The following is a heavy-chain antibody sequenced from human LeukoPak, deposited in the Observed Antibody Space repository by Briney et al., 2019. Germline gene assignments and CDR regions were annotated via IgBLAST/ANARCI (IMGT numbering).Heavy chain of an antibody. Sequence: PSETLSLTCTVSGGSISSGDYYWSWIRQPPGKGLEWIGYIYYSGSTYYNPSLKSRVTISVDTSKNQFSLKLSSVTAADTAVYYCVRKEQLADYFDYWGQGTLVTVSS. D-gene: IGHD6-6*01. V-gene: IGHV4-30-4*08. CDR3: VRKEQLADYFDY. CDR1: GGSISSGDYY. CDR2: IYYSGST. J-gene: IGHJ4*02.